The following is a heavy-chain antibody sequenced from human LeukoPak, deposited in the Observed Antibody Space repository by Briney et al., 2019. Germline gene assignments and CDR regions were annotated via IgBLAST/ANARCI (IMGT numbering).Heavy chain of an antibody. J-gene: IGHJ4*02. V-gene: IGHV3-11*06. CDR3: ARDLVPAAVYNSYGLDY. CDR2: ISSSSSYT. Sequence: GGSLRLSCAASGFTFSDYYMSWIRQAPGKGLEWVSYISSSSSYTNYADSVRGRFTISRDNAKNSLYLQMNSLRAEDTAVYYCARDLVPAAVYNSYGLDYWGQGTLVTVSS. CDR1: GFTFSDYY. D-gene: IGHD2-2*01.